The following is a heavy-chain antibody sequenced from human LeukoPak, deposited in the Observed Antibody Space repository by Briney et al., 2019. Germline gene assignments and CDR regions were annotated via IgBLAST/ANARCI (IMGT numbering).Heavy chain of an antibody. V-gene: IGHV3-9*03. Sequence: GGSLRLSCAASGFTFSSYWMHWVRQAPGKGLEWVSGISWNSGSIGYADSVKGRFTISRDNAKNSLYLQMNSLRAEAMALYYCAKGMATILDAFDIWGQGTMVTVSS. CDR2: ISWNSGSI. CDR3: AKGMATILDAFDI. J-gene: IGHJ3*02. D-gene: IGHD5-24*01. CDR1: GFTFSSYW.